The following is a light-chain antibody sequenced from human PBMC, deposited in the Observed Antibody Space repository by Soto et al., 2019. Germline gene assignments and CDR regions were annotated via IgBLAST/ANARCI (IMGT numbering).Light chain of an antibody. V-gene: IGLV2-14*01. CDR3: SSYTSSTPNVV. CDR2: EVS. Sequence: QSALTQPASVSGSPGQSITISCTGTSSDVGGYNYVSWYQQHPGKAPKLLIYEVSNRPSGVSNRFSGSKSVNTASLTISGLQAEDEADYYCSSYTSSTPNVVFGGGTKLTVL. J-gene: IGLJ2*01. CDR1: SSDVGGYNY.